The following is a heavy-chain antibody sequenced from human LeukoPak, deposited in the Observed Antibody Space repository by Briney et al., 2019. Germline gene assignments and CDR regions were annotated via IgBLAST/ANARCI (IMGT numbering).Heavy chain of an antibody. CDR2: IKEDGSEK. CDR1: GFTFSTYW. CDR3: ARRGDDFDY. D-gene: IGHD3-10*01. J-gene: IGHJ4*02. V-gene: IGHV3-7*01. Sequence: GGSLRLSCAASGFTFSTYWMSWVRQAPGKGLEWVANIKEDGSEKYYLDSVKGRFTISRDNGKNSLYLQMNSLRAEDTAVYYCARRGDDFDYWGQGTLVTVPS.